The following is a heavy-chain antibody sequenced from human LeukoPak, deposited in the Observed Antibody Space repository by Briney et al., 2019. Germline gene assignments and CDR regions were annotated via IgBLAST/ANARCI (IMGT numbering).Heavy chain of an antibody. CDR3: ATLSSAFSGFEY. V-gene: IGHV4-34*01. CDR1: GGSFSGYY. CDR2: INHSGST. D-gene: IGHD6-25*01. Sequence: SETLTLTCAVSGGSFSGYYWNWIRQPPGKGLEWIGEINHSGSTNYNPSLKSPVTISVDTSKNQFSLKLSSVTAADTAVYYCATLSSAFSGFEYWGAGTLVTVSS. J-gene: IGHJ4*02.